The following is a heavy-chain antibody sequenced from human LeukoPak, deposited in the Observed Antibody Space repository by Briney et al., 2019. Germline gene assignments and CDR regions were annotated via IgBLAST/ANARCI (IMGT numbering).Heavy chain of an antibody. Sequence: PGGSLRLSCAASGFTFSSYAMSWVRQAPGKGLEWVSGISGSGGSTCYADSVKGRFTISRDNSRNTLYLQMSSPRAEDTAVYYCAILPGYSSGWYEVNYWGQGTLVTVSS. CDR1: GFTFSSYA. CDR3: AILPGYSSGWYEVNY. J-gene: IGHJ4*02. V-gene: IGHV3-23*01. CDR2: ISGSGGST. D-gene: IGHD6-13*01.